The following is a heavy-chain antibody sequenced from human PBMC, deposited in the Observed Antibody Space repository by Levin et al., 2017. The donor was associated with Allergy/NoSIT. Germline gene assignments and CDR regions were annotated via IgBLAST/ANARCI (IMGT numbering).Heavy chain of an antibody. CDR2: ISSSSSYI. CDR3: ARDRDSSGWYDY. CDR1: GFTFSSYS. J-gene: IGHJ4*02. D-gene: IGHD6-19*01. Sequence: PGGSLRLSCAASGFTFSSYSMNWVRQAPGKGLEWVSSISSSSSYIYYGDSVKGRFTISRDNAANSLYLQMNSLRAEDTAVYYCARDRDSSGWYDYWGQGTLVTVSS. V-gene: IGHV3-21*01.